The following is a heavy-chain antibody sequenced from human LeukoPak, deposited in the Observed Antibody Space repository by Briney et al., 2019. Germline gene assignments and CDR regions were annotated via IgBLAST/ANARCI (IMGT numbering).Heavy chain of an antibody. Sequence: GGSLRLSCAASGFTFSSSGMHWVRQAPGKGLEWVAVIWYDGSSKYNGDSVKGRFTISRDNSKSTLFLQMDSLRADDTAVYYCARVSGLLDPIDYWGQGTLVTVSS. D-gene: IGHD3/OR15-3a*01. CDR1: GFTFSSSG. CDR3: ARVSGLLDPIDY. J-gene: IGHJ4*02. CDR2: IWYDGSSK. V-gene: IGHV3-33*01.